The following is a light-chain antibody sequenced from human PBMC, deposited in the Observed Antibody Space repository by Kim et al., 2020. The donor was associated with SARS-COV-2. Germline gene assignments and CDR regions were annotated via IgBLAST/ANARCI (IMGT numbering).Light chain of an antibody. Sequence: AIRMTQSPSSFSASTGDRVTITCRASQGISSYLAWYQQKPWKAPKLLIYAASTLQSGVPSRFSGSGSGTDFTLTISCLQPEDFATYYCQQYYSYPYSFGQGTKLEI. CDR1: QGISSY. CDR2: AAS. V-gene: IGKV1-8*01. J-gene: IGKJ2*03. CDR3: QQYYSYPYS.